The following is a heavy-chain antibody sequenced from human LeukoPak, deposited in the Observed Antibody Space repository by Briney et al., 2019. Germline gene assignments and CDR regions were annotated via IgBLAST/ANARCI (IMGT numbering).Heavy chain of an antibody. CDR2: IYYSGST. J-gene: IGHJ4*02. V-gene: IGHV4-39*07. D-gene: IGHD3-10*01. Sequence: SETLSLTCTVSGGSISSSSYYWGWIRQPPGKGLEWIGSIYYSGSTYYNPSLKSRVTISVDTSKNQFSLKLTSVTAADTAVYYCARVLVGFGDVYYFDYWGQGTLVTVSS. CDR1: GGSISSSSYY. CDR3: ARVLVGFGDVYYFDY.